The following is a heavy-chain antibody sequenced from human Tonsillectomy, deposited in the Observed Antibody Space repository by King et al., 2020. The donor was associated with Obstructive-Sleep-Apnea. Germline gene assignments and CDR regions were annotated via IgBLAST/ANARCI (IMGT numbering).Heavy chain of an antibody. D-gene: IGHD4-17*01. CDR2: ISWDGGST. CDR3: AKPAYDYGDYYFDY. Sequence: VQLVESGGVVVQPGGSLRLSCAPSGFTFDDYAMHWVRQAPGKGLEWVSLISWDGGSTYYADSVKGRFTISRDNSKNSLYLQMNSLRAEDTALYYCAKPAYDYGDYYFDYWGQGTLVTVSS. V-gene: IGHV3-43D*03. CDR1: GFTFDDYA. J-gene: IGHJ4*02.